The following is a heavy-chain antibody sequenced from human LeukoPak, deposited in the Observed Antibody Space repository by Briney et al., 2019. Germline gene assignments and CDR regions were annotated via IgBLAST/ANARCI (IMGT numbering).Heavy chain of an antibody. Sequence: GGSLRLSCAASGFTVSSNYMSWVRQAPGKGLEWVSVIYSGGSTYYADSVKGRFTISRDNSKNTLYHQMNSLRAEDTAVYYCARDMSRFPRAPWGQGTLVTVSS. CDR2: IYSGGST. D-gene: IGHD3-3*01. CDR1: GFTVSSNY. V-gene: IGHV3-66*02. J-gene: IGHJ5*02. CDR3: ARDMSRFPRAP.